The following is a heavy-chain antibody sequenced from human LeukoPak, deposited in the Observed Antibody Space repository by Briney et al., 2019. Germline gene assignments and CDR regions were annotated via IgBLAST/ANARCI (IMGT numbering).Heavy chain of an antibody. Sequence: PSETLSLTCTVSGGSISSGDYYWSWIRQPPGKGLEWIAYMYYSGSTYYNPSLKSRVTMSVDTSKNQFSLKLSSVTAADTAVYYCARGGEYYYGSGIDYWGQGTLVTVSS. D-gene: IGHD3-10*01. CDR2: MYYSGST. CDR3: ARGGEYYYGSGIDY. V-gene: IGHV4-30-4*02. CDR1: GGSISSGDYY. J-gene: IGHJ4*02.